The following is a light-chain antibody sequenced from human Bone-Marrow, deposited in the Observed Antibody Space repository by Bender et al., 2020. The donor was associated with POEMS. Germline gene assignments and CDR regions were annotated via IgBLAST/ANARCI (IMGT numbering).Light chain of an antibody. CDR2: EVN. J-gene: IGLJ3*02. V-gene: IGLV2-23*02. Sequence: QPALTQPASVSGSPGQSITISCTGTSSDFGTYNHISWYQQHPGRAPKVMIFEVNKRPSGGSDRFSGFRSGNMASLTISGLQDEDEADYYCCSRTGSTTWVVGGGTKVTV. CDR3: CSRTGSTTWV. CDR1: SSDFGTYNH.